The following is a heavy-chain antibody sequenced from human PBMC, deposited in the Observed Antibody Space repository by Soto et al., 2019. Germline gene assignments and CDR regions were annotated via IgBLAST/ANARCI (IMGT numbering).Heavy chain of an antibody. Sequence: EVQLVESGGGLAKPGGSLRLSCAASGFTFSNACMNWVRQAPGKGLEWVGRIKSKTDGGTTDYAAPVKGRFTISRDDSKNTLYLQMNSLRTEDTALYYCTTLKGIDFWSATYGMDVWGQGTTVTVSS. CDR2: IKSKTDGGTT. V-gene: IGHV3-15*07. J-gene: IGHJ6*02. CDR1: GFTFSNAC. D-gene: IGHD3-3*01. CDR3: TTLKGIDFWSATYGMDV.